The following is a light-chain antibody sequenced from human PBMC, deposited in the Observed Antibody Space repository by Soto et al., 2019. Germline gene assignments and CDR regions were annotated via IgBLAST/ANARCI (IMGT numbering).Light chain of an antibody. V-gene: IGKV3-20*01. J-gene: IGKJ1*01. CDR3: QQYGSSPWT. Sequence: EIVLTQSPGTLSLSPGERATLSCRASQSVTNNQLAWFRQKPGQAPRLLIWGVSNRATGIPDGFSGSGSGTDFTLTINRLEPEDLAMYFCQQYGSSPWTFGQGTKVDIK. CDR2: GVS. CDR1: QSVTNNQ.